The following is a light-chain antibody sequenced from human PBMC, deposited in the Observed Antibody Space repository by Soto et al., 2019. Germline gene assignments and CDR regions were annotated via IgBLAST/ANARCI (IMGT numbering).Light chain of an antibody. CDR3: QQLTGYLELT. V-gene: IGKV1-9*01. CDR2: DAS. Sequence: DIQVTQSPSFLSASVGDRVIITCLSSQGISTYLAWYQQKLGKAPKLLIYDASTLQSGVPSRFSGSRSGTEFTLTISRLQPEDFATYYCQQLTGYLELTFGGGTKVDIK. J-gene: IGKJ4*01. CDR1: QGISTY.